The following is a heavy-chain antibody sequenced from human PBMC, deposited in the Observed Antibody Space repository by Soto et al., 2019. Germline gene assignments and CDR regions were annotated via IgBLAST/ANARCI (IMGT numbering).Heavy chain of an antibody. CDR3: TRGLGGGSC. V-gene: IGHV3-74*01. CDR1: GYTFSSYW. CDR2: INTDGSST. D-gene: IGHD2-15*01. Sequence: EVQLVESGGGLIQPGGSLRLSCAASGYTFSSYWMHWVRQAPGKGLVWVSRINTDGSSTSYADSVEGRFTISRDNAKNTLYLKMNRLRAEDTAVYYCTRGLGGGSCWGQGTLVTVSS. J-gene: IGHJ4*02.